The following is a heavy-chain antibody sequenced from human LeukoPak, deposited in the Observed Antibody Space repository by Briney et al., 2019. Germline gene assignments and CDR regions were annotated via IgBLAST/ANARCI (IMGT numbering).Heavy chain of an antibody. CDR1: GFTFSSYA. CDR2: ISGSGGST. CDR3: ARRKSYCSGGSCYSAYYYYGMDV. D-gene: IGHD2-15*01. Sequence: GGSLRLSCAASGFTFSSYAMSWVRQAPGKGLEWVSAISGSGGSTYYADSVKGRFTISRDNSKNTLYLQMNSLRAEDTAVYYCARRKSYCSGGSCYSAYYYYGMDVWGQGTTVTVSS. V-gene: IGHV3-23*01. J-gene: IGHJ6*02.